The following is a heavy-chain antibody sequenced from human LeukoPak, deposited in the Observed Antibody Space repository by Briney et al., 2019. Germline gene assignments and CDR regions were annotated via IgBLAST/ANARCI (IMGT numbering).Heavy chain of an antibody. J-gene: IGHJ4*02. CDR1: GYSFTSYW. V-gene: IGHV5-51*01. CDR3: ARRASGGYDPTFDY. CDR2: IYPDDSDT. Sequence: GESLKISCKGSGYSFTSYWIGWVRQMPGKGLEWVAIIYPDDSDTRYSPFFQGQVTISADKSIGTAYLQWSSLKASDTAMYYCARRASGGYDPTFDYWGQGTLVTVSS. D-gene: IGHD5-12*01.